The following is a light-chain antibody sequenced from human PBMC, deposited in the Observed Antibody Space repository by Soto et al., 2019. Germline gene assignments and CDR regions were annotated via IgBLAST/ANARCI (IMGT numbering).Light chain of an antibody. V-gene: IGKV3-11*01. J-gene: IGKJ4*01. CDR2: YAS. CDR1: RSIDNS. Sequence: EVVMTQSPATLSVSPGEGVTLSCRASRSIDNSLAWYQHRPGQAPRLLIYYASDRATGIPARFSGSGSGTDFTLTISSLEAEDFAVYYCQQRRYSLTFGGGTKVDIK. CDR3: QQRRYSLT.